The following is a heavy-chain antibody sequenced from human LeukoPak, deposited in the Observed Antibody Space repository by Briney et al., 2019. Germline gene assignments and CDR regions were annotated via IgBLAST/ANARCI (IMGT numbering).Heavy chain of an antibody. J-gene: IGHJ4*02. CDR2: ISYDGSNK. V-gene: IGHV3-30*18. D-gene: IGHD6-6*01. CDR3: VKDAYGTSSTYFDY. Sequence: PGRSLRLSYAASGFTFSSYGMHWVRQAPGKGLEWVAVISYDGSNKYYADSVKGRFTISRDNSKNTLSLQTNSLRAADTAVYYCVKDAYGTSSTYFDYWGQGTLVTVSS. CDR1: GFTFSSYG.